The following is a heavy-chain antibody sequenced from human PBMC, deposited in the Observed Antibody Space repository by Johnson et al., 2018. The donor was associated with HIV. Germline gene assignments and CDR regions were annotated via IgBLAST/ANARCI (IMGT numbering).Heavy chain of an antibody. CDR2: ISYDGANK. V-gene: IGHV3-30-3*01. Sequence: QMLLVESGGGLVQPGRSLRLSCAASGFTFNTHTMHWVRQIPGKGLECVAFISYDGANKDYADSVKGRFTISRDNSKNTLYLQMNSLRAEDTAVYYCASTSSGWFYAFDIWGQGTMVTVSS. J-gene: IGHJ3*02. CDR1: GFTFNTHT. CDR3: ASTSSGWFYAFDI. D-gene: IGHD6-19*01.